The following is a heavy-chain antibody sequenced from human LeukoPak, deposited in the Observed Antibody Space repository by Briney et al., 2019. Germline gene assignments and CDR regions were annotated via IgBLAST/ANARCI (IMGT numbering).Heavy chain of an antibody. V-gene: IGHV4-30-4*01. Sequence: PSETLSLTCTVSGGSISSGDYYWRWIRQPPGKGLEWIGYIYYSGSTYYNPSLKSRVTISVDTSKNQFSLKLSSVTAADTAVYYCARDTGGGNPLYFDYWGQGTLVTVSS. CDR3: ARDTGGGNPLYFDY. J-gene: IGHJ4*02. CDR1: GGSISSGDYY. CDR2: IYYSGST. D-gene: IGHD4-23*01.